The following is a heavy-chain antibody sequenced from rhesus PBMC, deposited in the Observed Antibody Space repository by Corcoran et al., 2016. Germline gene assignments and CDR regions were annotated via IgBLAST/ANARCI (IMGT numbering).Heavy chain of an antibody. D-gene: IGHD6-37*01. CDR3: ARRWWLVPGFDY. CDR1: GCSFSDYY. J-gene: IGHJ4*01. CDR2: ISGSSGST. V-gene: IGHV4-165*01. Sequence: QVQLQESGPGLVQPSETLSLTCAVSGCSFSDYYWGWIRQPPGKGLEWIGYISGSSGSTGYNPSLKSRVTLSADTSKNQFSLKLTSVTAADTAVYYCARRWWLVPGFDYWGQGVLVTVSS.